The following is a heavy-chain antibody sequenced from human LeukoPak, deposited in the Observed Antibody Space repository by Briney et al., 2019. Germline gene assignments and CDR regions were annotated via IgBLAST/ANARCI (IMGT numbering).Heavy chain of an antibody. Sequence: PGGSLRLSCAASGFTFSSYAMSWFRQAPGKGLEWVSAISGSGGSTYYADSVKGRFTISRDNSKNTLYLQMNSLRAEDTAVYYCAKGYDLVTFLDYWGQGTLVTVSS. V-gene: IGHV3-23*01. CDR2: ISGSGGST. J-gene: IGHJ4*02. CDR3: AKGYDLVTFLDY. CDR1: GFTFSSYA. D-gene: IGHD5-18*01.